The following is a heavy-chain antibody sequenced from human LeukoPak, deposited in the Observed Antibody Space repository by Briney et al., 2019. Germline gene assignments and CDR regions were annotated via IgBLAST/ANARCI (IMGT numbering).Heavy chain of an antibody. D-gene: IGHD3-22*01. V-gene: IGHV1-46*01. CDR3: ARGYYYDSSGYYLTDFDY. CDR1: GYTFTSYY. CDR2: INPSGGST. J-gene: IGHJ4*02. Sequence: ASVKVPCKASGYTFTSYYMHWVRQAPGQGLEWMGLINPSGGSTSYAQKFQGRVTMTRDTSTSTVYMELSSLRSEDTAVYYCARGYYYDSSGYYLTDFDYWGQGTLVTVSS.